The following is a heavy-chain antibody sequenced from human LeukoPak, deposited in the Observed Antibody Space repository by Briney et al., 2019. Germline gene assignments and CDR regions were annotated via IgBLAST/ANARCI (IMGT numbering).Heavy chain of an antibody. CDR1: GGSFSGYY. D-gene: IGHD5-12*01. V-gene: IGHV4-34*01. CDR3: ARLRRGYSGYDTYYFDY. CDR2: INHSGST. J-gene: IGHJ4*02. Sequence: PSETLSLTCAVYGGSFSGYYWSWIRQPPGKGLEWIGEINHSGSTYYNPSLKSRVTISVDTSKNQFSLKLSSVTAADTAVYYCARLRRGYSGYDTYYFDYWGQGTLVTVSS.